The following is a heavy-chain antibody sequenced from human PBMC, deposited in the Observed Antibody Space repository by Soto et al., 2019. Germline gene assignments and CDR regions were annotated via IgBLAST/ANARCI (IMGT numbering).Heavy chain of an antibody. J-gene: IGHJ4*02. V-gene: IGHV3-23*01. CDR3: AKEGGYGDYSSLYYFDY. Sequence: GGSLRLSCAASGFTFSSYAMSWVRQAPGKGLEWVSAISGSGGSTYYADSVKGRFTISRDNSKNTLYLQMNSLRAEDTAVYYCAKEGGYGDYSSLYYFDYWGQGTLVTVSS. D-gene: IGHD4-17*01. CDR1: GFTFSSYA. CDR2: ISGSGGST.